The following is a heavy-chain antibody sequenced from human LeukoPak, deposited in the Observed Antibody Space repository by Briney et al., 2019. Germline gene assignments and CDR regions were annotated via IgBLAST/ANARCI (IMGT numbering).Heavy chain of an antibody. CDR3: ARESVVTPALDY. J-gene: IGHJ4*02. D-gene: IGHD2-21*02. Sequence: GGSLRLSCAASGFTFSSYGMHWVRQAPGKGLEWVAVISYDGSNKYYADSVKGRFTISRDNSKNTLYLQMNSLRAEDTAVYYCARESVVTPALDYWGQGTLVTVSS. CDR1: GFTFSSYG. V-gene: IGHV3-30*03. CDR2: ISYDGSNK.